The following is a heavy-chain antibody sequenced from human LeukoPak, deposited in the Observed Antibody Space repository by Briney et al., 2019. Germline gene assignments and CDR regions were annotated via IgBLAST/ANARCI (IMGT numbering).Heavy chain of an antibody. CDR3: ARGGEGVLWFGESYAFDI. CDR2: IYTSGST. Sequence: PSETLSLTCTASGGSISSYYWSWIRQPAGKGLEWIGRIYTSGSTNYNPSLKSRVTMSVDTSKNQFSLKLSSVTAADTAVYYCARGGEGVLWFGESYAFDIWGQGTMVTVSS. J-gene: IGHJ3*02. CDR1: GGSISSYY. V-gene: IGHV4-4*07. D-gene: IGHD3-10*01.